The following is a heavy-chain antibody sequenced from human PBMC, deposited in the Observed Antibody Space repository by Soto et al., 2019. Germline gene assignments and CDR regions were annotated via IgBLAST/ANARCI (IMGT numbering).Heavy chain of an antibody. Sequence: PGESLKISCKGSGYSFTSYWIGWVRQMPGKGLEWMGIIYPGDSDTRYSPSFQGQVTISADKSISTAYLQWSSLKASDTAMYYCASTGYSRSWYYYYYGMDVWGQGTTVTVSS. CDR2: IYPGDSDT. D-gene: IGHD6-13*01. V-gene: IGHV5-51*01. J-gene: IGHJ6*01. CDR1: GYSFTSYW. CDR3: ASTGYSRSWYYYYYGMDV.